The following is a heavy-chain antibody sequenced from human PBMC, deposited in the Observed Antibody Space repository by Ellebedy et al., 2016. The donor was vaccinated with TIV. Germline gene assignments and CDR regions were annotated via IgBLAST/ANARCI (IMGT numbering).Heavy chain of an antibody. V-gene: IGHV3-23*01. CDR3: AKDNGAAAEVFDY. D-gene: IGHD6-13*01. CDR2: IRGSGDST. CDR1: GFTFTNYA. Sequence: PGGSLRLSCAASGFTFTNYAMSWVRQAPGKGLERVSTIRGSGDSTFYADSVKGRFTIARDNSKNTLSLQMNSLRAEDAAVYYCAKDNGAAAEVFDYWGQGTLVTVSS. J-gene: IGHJ4*02.